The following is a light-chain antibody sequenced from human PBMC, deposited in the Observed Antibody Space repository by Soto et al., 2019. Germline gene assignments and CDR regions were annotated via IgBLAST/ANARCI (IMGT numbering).Light chain of an antibody. CDR2: GAS. CDR3: QQYGSSPPYT. Sequence: EIVLTQSPGTLSLSPGERATLSCRASHSVSSSYLAWYLQKPGQAPRLIIYGASSRATGIPDRFSGSGSGTDFTLTISRLEPEDFAVYYCQQYGSSPPYTFGQGTKLEIK. CDR1: HSVSSSY. V-gene: IGKV3-20*01. J-gene: IGKJ2*01.